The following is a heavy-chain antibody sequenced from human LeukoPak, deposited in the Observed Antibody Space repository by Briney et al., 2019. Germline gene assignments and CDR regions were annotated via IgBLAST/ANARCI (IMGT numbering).Heavy chain of an antibody. J-gene: IGHJ4*02. D-gene: IGHD3-10*01. Sequence: PGGSLRLSCAASGFTFSSYTMVWVRQAPGKGPEWVEVTSYDGSNEYYADSVKGRFTIFRDNSNNMLYLQMNSLRTEDTAVYYCARDWGVDSWGQGTLVTVSS. V-gene: IGHV3-30-3*01. CDR1: GFTFSSYT. CDR3: ARDWGVDS. CDR2: TSYDGSNE.